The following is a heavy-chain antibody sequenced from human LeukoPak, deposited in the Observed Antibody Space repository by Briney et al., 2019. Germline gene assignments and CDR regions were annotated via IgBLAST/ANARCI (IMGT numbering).Heavy chain of an antibody. Sequence: SETLSLTCTVSGGSISSGGYYWSWIRQHPGKGLEWIGYICYSGSTYYNPSLKSRVTISVDTSKNQFSLKLSSVTAADTAVYYCARDYGDGPYYYYGMDVWGQGTTVTVSS. J-gene: IGHJ6*02. CDR2: ICYSGST. D-gene: IGHD4-17*01. CDR1: GGSISSGGYY. V-gene: IGHV4-31*03. CDR3: ARDYGDGPYYYYGMDV.